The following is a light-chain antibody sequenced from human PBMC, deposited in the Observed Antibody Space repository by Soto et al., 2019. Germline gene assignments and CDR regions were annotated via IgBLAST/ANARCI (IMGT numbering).Light chain of an antibody. CDR2: EDN. V-gene: IGLV6-57*04. J-gene: IGLJ2*01. CDR3: QSYDDSNQV. CDR1: SGSIASNY. Sequence: NFMLTQPHSVSESPGKTVTISCTRSSGSIASNYVQWYQQPPGSAPTTVIYEDNQRPSGVPDRFSGSIDSSSNSASLTISGLQTEDEADYYCQSYDDSNQVFGGGTKLTVL.